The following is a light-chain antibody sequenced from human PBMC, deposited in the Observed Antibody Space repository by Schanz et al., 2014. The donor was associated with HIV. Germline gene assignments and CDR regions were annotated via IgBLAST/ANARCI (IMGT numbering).Light chain of an antibody. V-gene: IGKV3-15*01. CDR3: QQYSNWPPEFT. Sequence: EIVLTQSPGTLSLSPGERATLSCRASQSVTSNFLTWHQQKPGQAPRLVIYGASARATGIPARFSGSGSGTEVTLTISSLQSEDFAVYYCQQYSNWPPEFTFGPGTKVDIK. CDR1: QSVTSNF. J-gene: IGKJ3*01. CDR2: GAS.